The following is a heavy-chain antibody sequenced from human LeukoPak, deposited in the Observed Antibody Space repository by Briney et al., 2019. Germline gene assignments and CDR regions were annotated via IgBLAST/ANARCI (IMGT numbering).Heavy chain of an antibody. Sequence: SETLSLTCTVSGGSLSRNNYYWRWIRQPPGKGLEWIGNIHSSGSTYYNPSPNSRVTISVDTSKNQFSLKLSSVTAADTAVYYCARRRGGSSEVDFWGQGTVVTVS. CDR3: ARRRGGSSEVDF. V-gene: IGHV4-39*01. D-gene: IGHD6-6*01. J-gene: IGHJ4*02. CDR2: IHSSGST. CDR1: GGSLSRNNYY.